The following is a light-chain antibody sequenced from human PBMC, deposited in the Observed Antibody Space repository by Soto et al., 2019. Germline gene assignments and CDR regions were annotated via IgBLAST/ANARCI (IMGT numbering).Light chain of an antibody. CDR2: DVS. J-gene: IGLJ1*01. V-gene: IGLV2-14*03. CDR3: SSYTTSNTRQIV. Sequence: QSALTQPDSVSGSPGQSITISCTGTSSDVGGYNYVSWYQHHPGKAPKLMIYDVSNRPSGVSNRFSGSKSGNTASLTISGLQPEDEADYCSSYTTSNTRQIVFGTGTKVTVL. CDR1: SSDVGGYNY.